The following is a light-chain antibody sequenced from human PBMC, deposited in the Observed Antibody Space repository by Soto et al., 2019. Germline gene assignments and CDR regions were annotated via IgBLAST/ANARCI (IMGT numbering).Light chain of an antibody. CDR3: GTWDSSLNGVV. Sequence: QSVLTQPPSVSAAPGQTVTISCSGSSSNIGNNYVSWYQQLPGTAPKLLTYDNNKRPSGIPDRFSGSKSGTSAILDITGRQTGDEADYYCGTWDSSLNGVVFGGGTKLTVL. CDR1: SSNIGNNY. CDR2: DNN. V-gene: IGLV1-51*01. J-gene: IGLJ2*01.